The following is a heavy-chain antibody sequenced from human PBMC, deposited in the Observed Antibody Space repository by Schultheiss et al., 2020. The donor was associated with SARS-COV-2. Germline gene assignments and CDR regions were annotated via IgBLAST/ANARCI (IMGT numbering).Heavy chain of an antibody. D-gene: IGHD5-12*01. J-gene: IGHJ4*02. CDR3: ARLYQVATIDY. V-gene: IGHV5-51*01. CDR2: IYPGDSDT. CDR1: GYSFSSYW. Sequence: GGSLRLSCQGSGYSFSSYWIGWVRQMPGKGLEWMGIIYPGDSDTRYSPSFQGQVTISADKSISTAYLQWSSLKASDTAMYYCARLYQVATIDYWGQGTLVTVSS.